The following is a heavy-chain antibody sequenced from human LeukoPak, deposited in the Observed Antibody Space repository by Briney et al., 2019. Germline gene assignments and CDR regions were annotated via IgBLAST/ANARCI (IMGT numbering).Heavy chain of an antibody. Sequence: GGSLRLSCAVSGFTFSSYRMSWVRQAPGKGLEWVSSISTSSSSKYYADSVKGRFTISRDNAKNSLYLQMNSLRAEDTALYHCARALYYDFWSGSPDDAFDIWGQGTMVTVSS. CDR3: ARALYYDFWSGSPDDAFDI. CDR2: ISTSSSSK. V-gene: IGHV3-21*04. D-gene: IGHD3-3*01. J-gene: IGHJ3*02. CDR1: GFTFSSYR.